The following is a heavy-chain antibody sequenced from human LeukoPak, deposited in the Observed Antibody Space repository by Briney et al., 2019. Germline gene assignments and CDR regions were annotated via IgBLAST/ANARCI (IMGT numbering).Heavy chain of an antibody. J-gene: IGHJ4*02. CDR1: GYTFIDYG. Sequence: ASVKVSCKDSGYTFIDYGISWVGQAPGQGLEWMGWISTLNGNTNYAQMFQGRVTMTTDTSTSTAYMELRSLRSDDTAVYYCGRALGGEAYWGQGTLVTVSS. CDR2: ISTLNGNT. CDR3: GRALGGEAY. D-gene: IGHD3-16*01. V-gene: IGHV1-18*01.